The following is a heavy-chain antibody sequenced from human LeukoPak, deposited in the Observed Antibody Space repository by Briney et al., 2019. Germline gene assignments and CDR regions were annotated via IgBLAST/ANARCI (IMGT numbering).Heavy chain of an antibody. V-gene: IGHV4-59*01. CDR2: IYYSGNT. Sequence: SETLSLTCTVSGGSISGYYWSWIRQPPGKGLEWIGYIYYSGNTNYNPSLKSRVTISVDTSKNQFSLKLSSVTAADTAVYYCARGRLNPTGSFSRRSYAFDIWGQGTMVTVSS. J-gene: IGHJ3*02. D-gene: IGHD5-12*01. CDR1: GGSISGYY. CDR3: ARGRLNPTGSFSRRSYAFDI.